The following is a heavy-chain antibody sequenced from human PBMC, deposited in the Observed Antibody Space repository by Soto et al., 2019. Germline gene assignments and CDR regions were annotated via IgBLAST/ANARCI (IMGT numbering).Heavy chain of an antibody. Sequence: EVQLMESGGGLVQPGWSLRLSCAASGFIVNNIFMTWVRQAPGKGLEWLSTISSDDNTYYADSVKGRYTISRDSSKNTLQLQMNSLRAEDTAVYHCARDILGGSYDCSQGGQGTLVTFSS. J-gene: IGHJ1*01. D-gene: IGHD3-3*01. CDR1: GFIVNNIF. CDR2: ISSDDNT. V-gene: IGHV3-66*01. CDR3: ARDILGGSYDCSQ.